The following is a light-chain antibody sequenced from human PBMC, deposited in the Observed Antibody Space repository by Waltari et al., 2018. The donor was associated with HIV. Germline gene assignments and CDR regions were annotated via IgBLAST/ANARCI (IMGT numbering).Light chain of an antibody. Sequence: EIVMTQSLATLSVSPGERATLSCRASQSVTSNLAWYQQRPGQAPRLLISGASTRATDIPARFSGSGSGTEFTLTISSLQSEDFAVYYCQQYYNWPPTWTFGQGTRVEIK. J-gene: IGKJ1*01. CDR2: GAS. V-gene: IGKV3-15*01. CDR3: QQYYNWPPTWT. CDR1: QSVTSN.